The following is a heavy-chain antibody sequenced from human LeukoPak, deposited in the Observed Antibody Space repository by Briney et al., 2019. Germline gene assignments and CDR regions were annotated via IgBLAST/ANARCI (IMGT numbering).Heavy chain of an antibody. Sequence: SETLSLTCAVYGGSFSGYYWSWIRQPPGKGLEWIGEINHSGSTNYNPSLKSRVTISVDTSKNQFSVKLSSVTAADTAVYYCARGRDGYNPGVYWGQGTLVTVSS. CDR2: INHSGST. V-gene: IGHV4-34*01. CDR3: ARGRDGYNPGVY. J-gene: IGHJ4*02. D-gene: IGHD5-24*01. CDR1: GGSFSGYY.